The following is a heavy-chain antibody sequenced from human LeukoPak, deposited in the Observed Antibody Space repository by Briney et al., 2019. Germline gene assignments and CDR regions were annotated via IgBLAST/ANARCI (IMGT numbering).Heavy chain of an antibody. CDR1: GFTFSSYG. CDR2: IRYDGSNK. D-gene: IGHD3-22*01. V-gene: IGHV3-30*02. CDR3: ARDLTSGYSHYFDY. Sequence: PGGSLRLSCAASGFTFSSYGVHWVRQAPGKGLEWVAFIRYDGSNKYYADSVKGRFTVSRDNSKNTLYLQMNSLRAEDTAVYYCARDLTSGYSHYFDYWGQGTLVTVSP. J-gene: IGHJ4*02.